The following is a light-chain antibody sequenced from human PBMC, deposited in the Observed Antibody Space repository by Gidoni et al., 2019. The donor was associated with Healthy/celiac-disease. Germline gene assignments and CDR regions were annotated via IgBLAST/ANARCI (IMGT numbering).Light chain of an antibody. J-gene: IGKJ4*01. CDR1: QDISNY. V-gene: IGKV1-33*01. CDR3: QQYDNLPPGLT. Sequence: DIHMTQSPSSLSASVGDRVTITCQASQDISNYLNWYQQKPGKAPKLLIYDASNLETVVPSRFSGSGSGTDFTFTISSLQPEDIATYYCQQYDNLPPGLTFGGGTKVEIK. CDR2: DAS.